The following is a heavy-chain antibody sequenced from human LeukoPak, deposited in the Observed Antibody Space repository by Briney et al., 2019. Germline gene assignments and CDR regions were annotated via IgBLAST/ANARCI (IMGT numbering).Heavy chain of an antibody. CDR2: IRYDGSNK. CDR1: GFTFSSYG. Sequence: PGGSLRLSCAASGFTFSSYGMHWVRQAPGKGLEWVAFIRYDGSNKYYADSVKGRFTISRDDSKNTLYLQMNSLKTEDTAVYYCTTDSTTYYYDSSGYYPIDYWGQGTLVTVSS. J-gene: IGHJ4*02. V-gene: IGHV3-30*02. D-gene: IGHD3-22*01. CDR3: TTDSTTYYYDSSGYYPIDY.